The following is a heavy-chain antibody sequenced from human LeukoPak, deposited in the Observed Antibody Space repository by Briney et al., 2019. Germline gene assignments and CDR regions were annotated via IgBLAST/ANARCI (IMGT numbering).Heavy chain of an antibody. Sequence: GGSLRLSCAASGFTFSSYSMNWVRQAPGKGLEWVASISSSSSYIYYADSVKGRFTISRDNAKNSLYLQMNSLRAEDTAVYYCARGDFDFDGDYGDYVLLGPLDYWGQGTLVTVSS. CDR1: GFTFSSYS. CDR3: ARGDFDFDGDYGDYVLLGPLDY. CDR2: ISSSSSYI. V-gene: IGHV3-21*01. D-gene: IGHD4-17*01. J-gene: IGHJ4*02.